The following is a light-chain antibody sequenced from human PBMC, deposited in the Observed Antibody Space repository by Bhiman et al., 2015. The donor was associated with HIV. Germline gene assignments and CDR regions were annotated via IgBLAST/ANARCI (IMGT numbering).Light chain of an antibody. CDR2: EVS. CDR3: SSYGGTTNWGA. J-gene: IGLJ2*01. Sequence: QSALTQPPSASGSPGQSVTISCTGTSSDVGGYNYVSWYQQHPGKAPKLMIYEVSKRPSGVPARFSGSKSGNTASLTVSGLQDEDEADYYCSSYGGTTNWGAFGGGTKLTVL. CDR1: SSDVGGYNY. V-gene: IGLV2-8*01.